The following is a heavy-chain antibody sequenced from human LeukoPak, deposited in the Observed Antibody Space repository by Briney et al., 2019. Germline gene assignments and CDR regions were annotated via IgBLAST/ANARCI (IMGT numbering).Heavy chain of an antibody. CDR2: IKQDGSEK. CDR1: GFTFSSYW. D-gene: IGHD2-15*01. V-gene: IGHV3-7*01. CDR3: AREVYRDIVVVVAATIFDY. J-gene: IGHJ4*02. Sequence: GGSLRLSCAASGFTFSSYWMSWIRQAPGKGLEWVANIKQDGSEKYYVDSVKGRFTISRDNAKNSLYLQMNSLRAEDTAVYYCAREVYRDIVVVVAATIFDYWGQGTLVTVSS.